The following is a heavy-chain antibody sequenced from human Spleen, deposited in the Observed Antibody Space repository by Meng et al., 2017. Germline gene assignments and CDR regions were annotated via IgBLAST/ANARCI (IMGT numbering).Heavy chain of an antibody. CDR2: IDPKSGDT. D-gene: IGHD6-13*01. Sequence: QSWPEVKKPGASVKGSCKASGYTFSAYWIQWVRQAPGQGLEWMGRIDPKSGDTHYAQRFQGRVTMTGDTSISTAYMELSGLRSDDTAMYYCVRDEDISAAGKLFGDYWGQGTLVTVSS. CDR1: GYTFSAYW. V-gene: IGHV1-2*06. CDR3: VRDEDISAAGKLFGDY. J-gene: IGHJ4*02.